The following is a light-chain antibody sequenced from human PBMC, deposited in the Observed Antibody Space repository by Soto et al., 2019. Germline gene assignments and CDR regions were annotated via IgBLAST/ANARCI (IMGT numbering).Light chain of an antibody. CDR3: SSSAGSSNV. V-gene: IGLV2-8*01. J-gene: IGLJ1*01. CDR1: SSDVGGYNY. CDR2: EVN. Sequence: QSALTQPPSASGSPGQSVAISCTGTSSDVGGYNYVSWYQQHPGKAPKLMIYEVNKRPSGVPDRFSGSKSGNTASLTASGLHAEDDADYYCSSSAGSSNVFGTGTKLTVL.